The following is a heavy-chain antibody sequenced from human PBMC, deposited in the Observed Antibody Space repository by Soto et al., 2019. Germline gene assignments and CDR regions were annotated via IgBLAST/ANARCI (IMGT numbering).Heavy chain of an antibody. Sequence: GSGPTLVNPTQTLTLTCTFSGFSLTTSGMCVTWIRQPPGKALEWLAFIDWDDDKYYRTPLKTRLTISKDTSKNHVVLTMTNMDPEDTATYYCARIRPTVTGFVDYWGQGTLVTVSS. V-gene: IGHV2-70*01. CDR1: GFSLTTSGMC. J-gene: IGHJ4*02. D-gene: IGHD4-17*01. CDR3: ARIRPTVTGFVDY. CDR2: IDWDDDK.